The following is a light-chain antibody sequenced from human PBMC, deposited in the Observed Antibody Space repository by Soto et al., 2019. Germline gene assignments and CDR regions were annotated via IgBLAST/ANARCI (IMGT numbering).Light chain of an antibody. V-gene: IGKV1-39*01. J-gene: IGKJ2*01. CDR3: QQSYRSPYT. CDR1: QNINIY. CDR2: GAS. Sequence: IQLTQAPSSRSASVGDRVTVTCRASQNINIYLNWYQQKPGKAPTLLIYGASSLQSGVPSRFSGGGSRTDFTLTISSLQAEDFATYYCQQSYRSPYTFGQGTRLEI.